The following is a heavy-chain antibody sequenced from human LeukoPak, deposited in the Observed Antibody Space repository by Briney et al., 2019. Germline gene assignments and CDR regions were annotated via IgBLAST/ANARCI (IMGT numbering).Heavy chain of an antibody. J-gene: IGHJ4*02. V-gene: IGHV3-21*01. D-gene: IGHD2-21*02. CDR3: ARDIGVVTAIGDY. CDR2: ISSSSSYI. Sequence: GGSLRLSCAASGFTFSSYSMNWVRQAPGKGLEWVSSISSSSSYIYYADSVKGRFTISRDNAKNSLYLQMNSLGAEDTAVYYCARDIGVVTAIGDYWGQGTLVTVSS. CDR1: GFTFSSYS.